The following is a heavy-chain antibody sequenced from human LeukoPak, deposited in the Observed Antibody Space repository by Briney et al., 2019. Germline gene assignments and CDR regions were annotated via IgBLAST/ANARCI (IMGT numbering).Heavy chain of an antibody. CDR1: GYTFTSYG. V-gene: IGHV1-18*01. J-gene: IGHJ3*02. CDR3: ARGRRFGWNDADAFDI. CDR2: ISAYNGNT. D-gene: IGHD1-1*01. Sequence: ASVKVSCKASGYTFTSYGISWVRQAPGQGLEWMGWISAYNGNTNYAQKLQGRVTMTTDTSTSTAYMELRSLRSDDTAVYYCARGRRFGWNDADAFDIWGQGTMVTVSS.